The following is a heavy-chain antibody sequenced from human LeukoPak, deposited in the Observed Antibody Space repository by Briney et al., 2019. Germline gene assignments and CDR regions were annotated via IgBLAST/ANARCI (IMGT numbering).Heavy chain of an antibody. CDR2: VYSSGNT. CDR3: ARHPPSSAGAYDI. CDR1: GGSISGYY. D-gene: IGHD3-10*01. J-gene: IGHJ3*02. Sequence: SETLSLTCTVSGGSISGYYCGWVRQPPGKEMEWIGYVYSSGNTNYNPSLKSRVTLSVDTSKNQFSLKLVSVTAADTAVYYCARHPPSSAGAYDIWGQGTMVTVSS. V-gene: IGHV4-59*08.